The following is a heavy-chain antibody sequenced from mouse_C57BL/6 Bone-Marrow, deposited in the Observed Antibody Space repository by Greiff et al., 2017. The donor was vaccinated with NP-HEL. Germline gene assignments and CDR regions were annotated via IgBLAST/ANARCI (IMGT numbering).Heavy chain of an antibody. CDR2: IYPRSGNT. CDR1: GYTFTSYG. CDR3: ARWGITQYYYAMDY. D-gene: IGHD2-4*01. J-gene: IGHJ4*01. V-gene: IGHV1-81*01. Sequence: VQRVESGAELARPGASVKLSCKASGYTFTSYGISWVKQRTGQGLEWIGEIYPRSGNTYYNEKFKGKATLTADKSSSTAYMELRSLTSEDSAVYFCARWGITQYYYAMDYWGQGTSVTVSS.